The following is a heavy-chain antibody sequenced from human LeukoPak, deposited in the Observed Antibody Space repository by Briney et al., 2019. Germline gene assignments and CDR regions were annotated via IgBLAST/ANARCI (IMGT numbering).Heavy chain of an antibody. V-gene: IGHV6-1*01. CDR1: GDSVSSNSAA. J-gene: IGHJ4*02. CDR3: ARVGEAAAGMGLDY. Sequence: SQTLSLTCAISGDSVSSNSAAWNWIRQSPSRGLEWLGRTYYMSKWYNDYAVSVKSRITINPDTSKNQFYLQLNSVTPEDTAVYYCARVGEAAAGMGLDYWGQGTLVTVSS. D-gene: IGHD6-13*01. CDR2: TYYMSKWYN.